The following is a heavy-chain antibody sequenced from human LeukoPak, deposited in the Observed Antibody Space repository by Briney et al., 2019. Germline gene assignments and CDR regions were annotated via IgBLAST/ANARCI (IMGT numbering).Heavy chain of an antibody. Sequence: ASVKVSCKASGYTFSTYYLNWVRQAPGQGLEGMGIFHPRGGAKSYAQKFQDRITITSDTATSTMSMELSSLRSEDTAVYCCARGRESSGYQEYYLDHWSQGTLGTVSS. D-gene: IGHD3-22*01. J-gene: IGHJ4*02. CDR3: ARGRESSGYQEYYLDH. CDR1: GYTFSTYY. CDR2: FHPRGGAK. V-gene: IGHV1-46*01.